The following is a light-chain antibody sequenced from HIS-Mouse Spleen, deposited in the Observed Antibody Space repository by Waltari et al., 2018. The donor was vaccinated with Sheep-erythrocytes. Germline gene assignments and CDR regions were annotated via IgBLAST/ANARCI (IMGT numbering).Light chain of an antibody. V-gene: IGLV2-8*01. Sequence: QSALTQPPSASGSPGQSVTISCTGTSSDVGGYNYVSWYQRHPGKAPKLMIYEVSKRPSGVPDRFSGSKSGNTASLTISGLQAEDEADYYCCSYAGSSTPWVFGGGTKLTVL. CDR2: EVS. CDR1: SSDVGGYNY. CDR3: CSYAGSSTPWV. J-gene: IGLJ3*02.